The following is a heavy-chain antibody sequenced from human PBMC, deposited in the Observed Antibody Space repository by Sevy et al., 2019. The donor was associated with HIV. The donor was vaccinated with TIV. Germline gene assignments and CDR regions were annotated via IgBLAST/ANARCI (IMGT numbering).Heavy chain of an antibody. CDR2: ISSSSSYI. Sequence: GGSLRLSCAASGFTFSSYSMNWVRQAPGKGLEWVSCISSSSSYICYADSVKGRFTISRDNAKNSMYLQMNSLRAEDRVVYYCAGERLGFGYDFGSGSLFDPWGQGTLVTVSS. J-gene: IGHJ5*02. CDR1: GFTFSSYS. D-gene: IGHD3-3*01. CDR3: AGERLGFGYDFGSGSLFDP. V-gene: IGHV3-21*01.